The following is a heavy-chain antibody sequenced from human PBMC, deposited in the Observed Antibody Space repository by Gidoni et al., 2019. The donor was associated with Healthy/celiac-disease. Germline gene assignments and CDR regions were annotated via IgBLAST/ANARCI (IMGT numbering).Heavy chain of an antibody. Sequence: QVQLQQWGAGLLKPSETLSLTCAVYGGSFSGYYWSWIRQPPGKGLEWIGEINHRGSTNYNPSLKSRVTISVDTSKNQFSLKLSSVTAADTAVYYCARGRRDSSGYPRRLLGAFDIWGQGTMVTVSS. CDR2: INHRGST. J-gene: IGHJ3*02. D-gene: IGHD3-22*01. CDR1: GGSFSGYY. CDR3: ARGRRDSSGYPRRLLGAFDI. V-gene: IGHV4-34*01.